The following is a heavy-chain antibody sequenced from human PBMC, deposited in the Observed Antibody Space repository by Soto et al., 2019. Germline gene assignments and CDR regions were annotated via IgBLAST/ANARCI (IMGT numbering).Heavy chain of an antibody. V-gene: IGHV1-69*13. Sequence: SVKVSCKASGGTFSSYAISWVRQAPGQGLEWMGGIIPIFGTANYAQKFQGRVTITADESTSTAYMELSSLRSEDTAVYYCARGGNSGYSYGSHWFDPWGQGTLVTVS. CDR1: GGTFSSYA. D-gene: IGHD5-18*01. CDR3: ARGGNSGYSYGSHWFDP. CDR2: IIPIFGTA. J-gene: IGHJ5*02.